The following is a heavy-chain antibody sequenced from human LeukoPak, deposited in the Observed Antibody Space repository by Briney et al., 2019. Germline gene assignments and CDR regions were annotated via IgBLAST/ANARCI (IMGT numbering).Heavy chain of an antibody. J-gene: IGHJ3*02. CDR2: FDPEDGET. CDR1: GYILTDLS. V-gene: IGHV1-24*01. Sequence: ASVKVSCKVSGYILTDLSMHWVRQAPGKGLEWMGGFDPEDGETIYAQKFQARVTMTEDTSAHTVYMELSSLRSEDTAVYYCAAEGHPMVRGVKSFAFDIWGQGTMVTVSS. D-gene: IGHD3-10*01. CDR3: AAEGHPMVRGVKSFAFDI.